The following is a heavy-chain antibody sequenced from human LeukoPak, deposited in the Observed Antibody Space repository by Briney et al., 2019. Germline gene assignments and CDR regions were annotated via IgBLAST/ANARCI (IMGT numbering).Heavy chain of an antibody. CDR2: ISSRGGTT. V-gene: IGHV3-23*01. Sequence: PGGSLRLSCAASGFTFSSYAMSWVRQAPGKGLEWVSTISSRGGTTYYADSVRGQFTISRDNSRNTLYLQMNSLRAEDTAVYYCAKDLTAMITWWYFDPWGRGTLVTVSS. D-gene: IGHD5-18*01. CDR3: AKDLTAMITWWYFDP. J-gene: IGHJ2*01. CDR1: GFTFSSYA.